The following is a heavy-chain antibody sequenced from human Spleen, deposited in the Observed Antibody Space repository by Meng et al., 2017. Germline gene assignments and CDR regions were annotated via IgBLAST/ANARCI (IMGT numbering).Heavy chain of an antibody. CDR1: GFSFSDSS. CDR3: ARDYCSGGSCYPGDAFDI. J-gene: IGHJ3*02. CDR2: IGSSSFYR. Sequence: GGSLRLSCAASGFSFSDSSMVWVRQALGKGLEWVSSIGSSSFYRHYADSVKGRFTMSRDNAKNSLYLQMNSLRAEDTALYYCARDYCSGGSCYPGDAFDIWGQGTMVTVSS. V-gene: IGHV3-21*01. D-gene: IGHD2-15*01.